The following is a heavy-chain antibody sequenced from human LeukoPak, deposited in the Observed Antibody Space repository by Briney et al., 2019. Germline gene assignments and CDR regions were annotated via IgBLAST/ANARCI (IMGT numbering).Heavy chain of an antibody. V-gene: IGHV3-21*01. Sequence: GGSLILSCAASGFTFSTYSMTWVRQAPGKGLEWVSSISTSSSYIYYADSVKGRFTISRDNAKNSLYLQMNSLRAEDTAVYYCANNYGDYDYWGQGTLATVSS. D-gene: IGHD4-17*01. CDR2: ISTSSSYI. CDR1: GFTFSTYS. CDR3: ANNYGDYDY. J-gene: IGHJ4*02.